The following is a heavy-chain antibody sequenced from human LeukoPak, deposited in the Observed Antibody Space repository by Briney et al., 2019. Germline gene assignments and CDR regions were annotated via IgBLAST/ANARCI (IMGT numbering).Heavy chain of an antibody. J-gene: IGHJ4*02. CDR3: ARDNDSSGYYFHYFDY. D-gene: IGHD3-22*01. V-gene: IGHV1-69*01. CDR1: GGTFSSYA. Sequence: ASVKVSCKASGGTFSSYAISWVRQAPGQGLEWMGGIIPIFGTANYAQKFQGRVTITADESTSTAYMELSSLRSGDTAVYYCARDNDSSGYYFHYFDYWGQGTLVTVSS. CDR2: IIPIFGTA.